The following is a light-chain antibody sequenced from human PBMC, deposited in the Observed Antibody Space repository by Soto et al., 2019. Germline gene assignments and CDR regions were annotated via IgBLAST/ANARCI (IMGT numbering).Light chain of an antibody. CDR1: QSVYGY. CDR3: QQRSNWPLT. Sequence: EILLTQSPASLSLSPGERATLSCRASQSVYGYFAWYQQRPGQAPRLLIYDASNRATGIPARFSGSGSGTDFTLTIGSIEPEDFAVYYCQQRSNWPLTFGGGTKV. CDR2: DAS. V-gene: IGKV3-11*01. J-gene: IGKJ4*01.